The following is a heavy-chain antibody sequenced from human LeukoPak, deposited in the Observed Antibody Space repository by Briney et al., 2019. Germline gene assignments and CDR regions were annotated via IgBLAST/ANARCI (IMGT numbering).Heavy chain of an antibody. V-gene: IGHV1-18*01. J-gene: IGHJ5*02. Sequence: ASVKVSCKASGYTFTSYGISWVRQAPGQGLEWMGWISAYNGNTNYAQKLQGRVAITTDTSTSTAYMDRSSLRSEATDVECCSRDLVSGSNWFDPWGQGTLVTVSS. D-gene: IGHD5-12*01. CDR1: GYTFTSYG. CDR2: ISAYNGNT. CDR3: SRDLVSGSNWFDP.